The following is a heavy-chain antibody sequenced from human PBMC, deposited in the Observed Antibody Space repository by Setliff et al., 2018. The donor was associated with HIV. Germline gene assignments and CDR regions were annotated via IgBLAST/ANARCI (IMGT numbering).Heavy chain of an antibody. V-gene: IGHV1-8*02. CDR2: MNPNSGNT. CDR3: ARGAWYTSGWYSSRYMDV. D-gene: IGHD6-19*01. J-gene: IGHJ6*03. Sequence: ASVKVSCKASGYSFSTSGISWVRQAPGQGLEWMGWMNPNSGNTGYAQKFQGRVTMTRNTSISTDYMELSSLRSEDTAVYYCARGAWYTSGWYSSRYMDVWGKGTTVTVSS. CDR1: GYSFSTSG.